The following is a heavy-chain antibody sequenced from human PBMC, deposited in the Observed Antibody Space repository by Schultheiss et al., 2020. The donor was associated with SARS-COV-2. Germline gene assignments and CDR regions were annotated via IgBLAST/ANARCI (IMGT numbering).Heavy chain of an antibody. Sequence: SETLSLTCTVSGGSISSYYWSWIRQPPGKGLEWIGYIYYSGSTNYNPSLKSRVTISVDTSKNQFSLKLSSVTAADTAVYYCARGTPYCSGGSCYATVTTFDYWGQGTLGTVSS. CDR2: IYYSGST. V-gene: IGHV4-59*08. CDR1: GGSISSYY. J-gene: IGHJ4*02. D-gene: IGHD2-15*01. CDR3: ARGTPYCSGGSCYATVTTFDY.